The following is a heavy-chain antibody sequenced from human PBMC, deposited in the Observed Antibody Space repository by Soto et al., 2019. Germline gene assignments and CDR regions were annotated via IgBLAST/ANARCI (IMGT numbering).Heavy chain of an antibody. CDR2: ISYDGSEK. V-gene: IGHV3-30*18. J-gene: IGHJ6*02. D-gene: IGHD1-26*01. CDR3: GKDGATNYNYYGVEV. CDR1: GFTFSSYG. Sequence: GGSLRLSCAVSGFTFSSYGMHWVRQAPVKGLEWVAFISYDGSEKYYADSVKGRFAISRDNSKNTLYLQMNSLRAEDTAVFYCGKDGATNYNYYGVEVWGQGSTVIVS.